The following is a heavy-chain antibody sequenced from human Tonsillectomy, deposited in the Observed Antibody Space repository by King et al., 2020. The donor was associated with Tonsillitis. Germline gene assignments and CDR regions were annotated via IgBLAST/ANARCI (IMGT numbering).Heavy chain of an antibody. V-gene: IGHV4-59*01. CDR2: IYYSGST. J-gene: IGHJ5*02. CDR1: GGSISSYY. CDR3: ARDTVRGNWFDP. Sequence: VQLQESGPGLVKPSETLSLTCTVSGGSISSYYWSWIRQPPGKGLEWIGYIYYSGSTNYNPSLKSRVTISVDTSKNQFSLKLSSVTAADTAVYYCARDTVRGNWFDPWGQGTLVTVSS. D-gene: IGHD3-10*02.